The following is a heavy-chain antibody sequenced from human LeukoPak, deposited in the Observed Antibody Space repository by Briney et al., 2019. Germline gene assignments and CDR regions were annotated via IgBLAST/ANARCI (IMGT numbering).Heavy chain of an antibody. D-gene: IGHD2-2*02. CDR3: ASVYQLLYEAPRGPRSDYYYYMDV. V-gene: IGHV1-2*02. CDR2: INPNSGGT. CDR1: GYTFTGYY. J-gene: IGHJ6*03. Sequence: ASVKVSCKASGYTFTGYYMHWVRQAPGQGLEWMGWINPNSGGTNYAQKFQGRVTMTRDTSISTAYMELSRLRSDDTAVYYCASVYQLLYEAPRGPRSDYYYYMDVWGKGTTVTVSS.